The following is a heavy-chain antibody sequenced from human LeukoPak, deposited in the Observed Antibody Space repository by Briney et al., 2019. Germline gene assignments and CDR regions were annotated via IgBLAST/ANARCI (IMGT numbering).Heavy chain of an antibody. CDR3: ARRWFGELLNEDNWFDP. Sequence: PSETLSLTCTVSGGSISSSSYYWGWIRQPPGKGLEWIGSIYYSGSTYYNPSLKSRVTTSVDTSKNQFSLKLSSVTAADTAVYYCARRWFGELLNEDNWFDPWGQGTLVTVSS. J-gene: IGHJ5*02. D-gene: IGHD3-10*01. V-gene: IGHV4-39*01. CDR1: GGSISSSSYY. CDR2: IYYSGST.